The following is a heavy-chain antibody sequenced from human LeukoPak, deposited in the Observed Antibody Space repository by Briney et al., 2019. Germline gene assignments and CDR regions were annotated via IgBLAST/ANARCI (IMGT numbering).Heavy chain of an antibody. D-gene: IGHD3-3*01. Sequence: SQTLSLTCTVSGGSISSGGYYWSWIRQPPGKGLEWIGYIYYSGSTNYNPSLKSRVTISVDTSKNQFSLKLNSVTAADTAVYYCARSLIRNDFWSRYLYYSDYWGQGTLVTVSS. CDR1: GGSISSGGYY. CDR2: IYYSGST. J-gene: IGHJ4*02. V-gene: IGHV4-61*08. CDR3: ARSLIRNDFWSRYLYYSDY.